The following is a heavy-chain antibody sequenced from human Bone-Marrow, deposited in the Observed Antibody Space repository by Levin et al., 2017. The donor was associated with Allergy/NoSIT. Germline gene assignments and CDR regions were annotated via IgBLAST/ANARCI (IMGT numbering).Heavy chain of an antibody. D-gene: IGHD7-27*01. CDR3: ARGQELWNPFDH. CDR2: ISSSSQTI. Sequence: QRGESLKISCVSSGFTLSSYSMSWVRQTPGKGLEWLAYISSSSQTIYYADSVRGRFSISRDNTKNSTYLHMDSLRADDTAVYYCARGQELWNPFDHWGQGALVTVSS. CDR1: GFTLSSYS. V-gene: IGHV3-48*04. J-gene: IGHJ4*02.